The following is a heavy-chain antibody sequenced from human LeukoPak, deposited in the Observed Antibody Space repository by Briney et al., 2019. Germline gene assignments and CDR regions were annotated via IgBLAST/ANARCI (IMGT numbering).Heavy chain of an antibody. CDR3: AKRPARYYDSSGPLDY. CDR2: ISCDGSNK. D-gene: IGHD3-22*01. J-gene: IGHJ4*02. Sequence: GGSLRLSCAASGFIFSSYAMHWVRQAPGKGLEWVAVISCDGSNKYYADSVKGRFTISRDNSKNTLYLQMNSLRAEDTAVYYCAKRPARYYDSSGPLDYWGQGTLVTVSS. V-gene: IGHV3-30*07. CDR1: GFIFSSYA.